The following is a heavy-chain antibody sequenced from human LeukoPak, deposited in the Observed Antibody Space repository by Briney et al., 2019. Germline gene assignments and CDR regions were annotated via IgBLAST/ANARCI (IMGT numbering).Heavy chain of an antibody. V-gene: IGHV4-4*07. J-gene: IGHJ6*03. CDR1: SGSITGYY. D-gene: IGHD2-21*02. Sequence: SETLSLTCTVSSGSITGYYWTWIRQPAGKGLEWIGRVSDTGRAYYNPSLERRVTISLDTSNNRFSLKVTSVTAADTAVYYCARGIVVVTAILRYYYYYYMDVWGKGTTVTVSS. CDR2: VSDTGRA. CDR3: ARGIVVVTAILRYYYYYYMDV.